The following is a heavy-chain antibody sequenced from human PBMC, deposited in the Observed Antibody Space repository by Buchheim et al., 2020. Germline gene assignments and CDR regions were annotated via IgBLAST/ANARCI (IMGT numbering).Heavy chain of an antibody. CDR3: ARKQRQWLVRGDFDS. D-gene: IGHD6-19*01. J-gene: IGHJ4*02. Sequence: QVQLQQWGTGLLKPSETLSLTCAVYGGSFNGFLWTWIRQSPGKGLEWIGEINHSGVTDYNPSLKSRITISVDTSKNQFSLRLNSVTAADTAVYFCARKQRQWLVRGDFDSWGQGT. V-gene: IGHV4-34*01. CDR2: INHSGVT. CDR1: GGSFNGFL.